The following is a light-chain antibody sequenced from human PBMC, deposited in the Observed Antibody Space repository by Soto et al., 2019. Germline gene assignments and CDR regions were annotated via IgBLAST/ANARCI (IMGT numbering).Light chain of an antibody. CDR1: QSISSY. V-gene: IGKV1-39*01. J-gene: IGKJ1*01. CDR3: QQNYSTPVT. CDR2: AAS. Sequence: DIQMTQSPSSLSASVGDRVTITCRASQSISSYLNWYQQKPGTAPKLMIYAASSLQSGVPSRFSGSGSGTDFTLTISSLQPEDFATYYCQQNYSTPVTFGQGTKVEIK.